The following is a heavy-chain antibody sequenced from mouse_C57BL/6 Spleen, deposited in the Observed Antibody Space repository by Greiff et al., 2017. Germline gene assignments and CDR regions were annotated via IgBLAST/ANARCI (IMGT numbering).Heavy chain of an antibody. V-gene: IGHV5-17*01. CDR1: GFTFSDYG. Sequence: EVKLEESGGGLVKPGGSLKLSCAASGFTFSDYGMHWVRQAPEKGLEWVAYISSGSSTIYYADTVKGRFTISRDNAKNTLFLQMTSLRSEDTAMYYCARGLLRIYAMDYWGQGTSVTVSS. D-gene: IGHD1-1*01. CDR3: ARGLLRIYAMDY. CDR2: ISSGSSTI. J-gene: IGHJ4*01.